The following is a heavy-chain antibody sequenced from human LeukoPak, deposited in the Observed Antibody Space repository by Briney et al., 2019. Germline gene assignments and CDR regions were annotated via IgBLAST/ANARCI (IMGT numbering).Heavy chain of an antibody. CDR1: GYTFTGYY. V-gene: IGHV1-2*02. CDR2: INPNSGGT. J-gene: IGHJ4*02. Sequence: ASVKVSCKASGYTFTGYYMHWVRQAPGQGLEWMGWINPNSGGTNYAQKFQGRVTMTRDTSISTAYMELSRLRSDDTAVYYCARDGRYCGGGSCYYFYYFDYWGQGTLVTVSS. CDR3: ARDGRYCGGGSCYYFYYFDY. D-gene: IGHD2-15*01.